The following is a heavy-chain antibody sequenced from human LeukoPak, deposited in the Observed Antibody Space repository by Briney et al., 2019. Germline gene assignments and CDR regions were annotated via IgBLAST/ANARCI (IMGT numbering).Heavy chain of an antibody. CDR1: GFTVSSTF. Sequence: GGSLRLSCAAPGFTVSSTFMTWVRQAPGQGLDWVAVIYTGGYTDYADSVKGRFTISRDNYRNTVDLQMNSLTAEDTAVYYCARDLKYEGTGLVHWGQGTLVTVSS. V-gene: IGHV3-66*01. D-gene: IGHD3/OR15-3a*01. J-gene: IGHJ4*02. CDR2: IYTGGYT. CDR3: ARDLKYEGTGLVH.